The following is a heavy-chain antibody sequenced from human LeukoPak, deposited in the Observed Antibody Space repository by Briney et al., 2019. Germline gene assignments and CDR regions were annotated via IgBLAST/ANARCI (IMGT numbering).Heavy chain of an antibody. CDR2: TVGGRPDT. D-gene: IGHD2-8*02. J-gene: IGHJ4*02. V-gene: IGHV3-23*01. CDR3: TKAPLRSCSGAFCYPFDY. Sequence: GGSLRLSCAASGFTFSSYGMHWVRQTPGKGLEWVAATVGGRPDTYHAESVKGRFTVSRDDSRDTLFLQMNRLSVDDTAIYYCTKAPLRSCSGAFCYPFDYWGQGTLVTVSS. CDR1: GFTFSSYG.